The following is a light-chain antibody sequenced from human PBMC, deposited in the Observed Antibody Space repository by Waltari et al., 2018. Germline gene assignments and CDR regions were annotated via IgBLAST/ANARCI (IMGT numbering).Light chain of an antibody. CDR2: GVS. CDR1: TSYVGYYDY. J-gene: IGLJ3*02. V-gene: IGLV2-11*01. Sequence: QSALTQPRSVSGSPGQSVTISCTGSTSYVGYYDYVSWYQQHPGKAPEVLIYGVSRRPSGSPDRFSGSKSGNTASLTISGLRAEDEADYYCCSYAGSFVWVFGGGTTLSV. CDR3: CSYAGSFVWV.